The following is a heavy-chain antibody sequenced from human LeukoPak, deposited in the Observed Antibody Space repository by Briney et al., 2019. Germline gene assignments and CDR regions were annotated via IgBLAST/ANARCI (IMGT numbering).Heavy chain of an antibody. Sequence: ASETLSLTCAVYGGSFRGYYWSWTRQPPGKGLEWIGEINHSGNTNYNPSLKSRVTISVDTSKNQFSLKLSSVTAADTAVCYCARAGDYSGYAEFWGQGILVTVSS. CDR3: ARAGDYSGYAEF. D-gene: IGHD5-12*01. V-gene: IGHV4-34*01. CDR1: GGSFRGYY. J-gene: IGHJ4*02. CDR2: INHSGNT.